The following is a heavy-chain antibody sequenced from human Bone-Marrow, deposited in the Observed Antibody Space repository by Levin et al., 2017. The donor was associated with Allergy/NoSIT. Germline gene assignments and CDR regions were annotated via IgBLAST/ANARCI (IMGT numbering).Heavy chain of an antibody. CDR2: INPNSGGT. V-gene: IGHV1-2*04. Sequence: ASVKVSCKASGYTFTGYYMHWVRQAPGQGLEWMGWINPNSGGTNYAQKFQGWVTMTRDTSISTAYMELSRLRSDDTAVYYCARDLAGTTVTTGYYYGMDVWGQGTTVTVSS. CDR3: ARDLAGTTVTTGYYYGMDV. D-gene: IGHD4-11*01. CDR1: GYTFTGYY. J-gene: IGHJ6*02.